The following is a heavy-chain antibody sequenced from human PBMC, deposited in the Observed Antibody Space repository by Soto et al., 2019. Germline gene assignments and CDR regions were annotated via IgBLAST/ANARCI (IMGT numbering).Heavy chain of an antibody. V-gene: IGHV4-59*01. CDR3: AREVDTAMVTP. D-gene: IGHD5-18*01. CDR1: GGSISSYY. CDR2: IYYSGST. J-gene: IGHJ5*02. Sequence: QVQLQESGPGLVKPSETLSLTCTVSGGSISSYYWSWIRQPPGKGLEWIGYIYYSGSTNYNPSLKSRVTISVDTSKNQFSLKLSSVTAADTAVYYCAREVDTAMVTPWGRGTLVTVSS.